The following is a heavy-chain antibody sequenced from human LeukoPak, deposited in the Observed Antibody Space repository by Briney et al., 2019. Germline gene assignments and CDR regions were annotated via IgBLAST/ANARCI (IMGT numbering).Heavy chain of an antibody. CDR1: GYTFTSYY. CDR3: ASSIAATGPLGAFDI. V-gene: IGHV1-46*01. J-gene: IGHJ3*02. D-gene: IGHD6-13*01. Sequence: ASVKVSCKASGYTFTSYYMHWVRQAPGQGLEWVGIINPSGGSTSYVQKFQGRVTMTRDTSTSTVYMELSSLRSEDTAVYYCASSIAATGPLGAFDIWGQGTMVTVSS. CDR2: INPSGGST.